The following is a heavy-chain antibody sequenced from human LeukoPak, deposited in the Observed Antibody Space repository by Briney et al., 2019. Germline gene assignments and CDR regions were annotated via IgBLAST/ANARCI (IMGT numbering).Heavy chain of an antibody. J-gene: IGHJ5*02. D-gene: IGHD2-21*02. V-gene: IGHV4-59*01. CDR3: ARERHLAYCGGDCYSGWFDP. CDR1: GGSISSYY. CDR2: IYYSGST. Sequence: SETLSLTCTVSGGSISSYYWSWIRQPPGKGLEWIGYIYYSGSTNYNPSLKSRVTISVDTSKNQFSLKLSSVTAADTAVYYCARERHLAYCGGDCYSGWFDPWGRGTLVTVSS.